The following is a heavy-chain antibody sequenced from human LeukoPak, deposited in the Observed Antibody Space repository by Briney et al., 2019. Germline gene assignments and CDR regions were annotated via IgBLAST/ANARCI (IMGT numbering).Heavy chain of an antibody. J-gene: IGHJ3*02. D-gene: IGHD2-21*02. V-gene: IGHV3-66*01. CDR2: IDTGGKT. CDR1: GFSVSSDY. CDR3: ARGCRGDCSRAFDI. Sequence: GGSLRLSCAASGFSVSSDYMTWVRQAPGQGLEWVSLIDTGGKTYYADSVKGRFTISRDNSKNTLYLQMKSLRVADTAVYYCARGCRGDCSRAFDIWGQGTLLTVSS.